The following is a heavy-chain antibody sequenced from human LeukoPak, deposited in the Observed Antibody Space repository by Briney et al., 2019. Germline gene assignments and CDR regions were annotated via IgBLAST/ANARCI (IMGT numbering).Heavy chain of an antibody. CDR2: INPSGGST. CDR3: ARAVAAGRRFDY. CDR1: GYTFTSNY. D-gene: IGHD6-13*01. J-gene: IGHJ4*02. Sequence: GASVTVSFKASGYTFTSNYIHWVRQAPGQGLEWMGTINPSGGSTTFAQKFQGRVTMTRDTSTSTLYMELSSLESDDTAMYFCARAVAAGRRFDYWGQGTLAIVSS. V-gene: IGHV1-46*01.